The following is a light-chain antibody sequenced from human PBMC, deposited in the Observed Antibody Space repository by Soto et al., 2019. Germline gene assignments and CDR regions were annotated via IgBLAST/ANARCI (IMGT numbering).Light chain of an antibody. V-gene: IGKV1-5*03. CDR2: EAS. CDR1: QSISSW. CDR3: QQSYSTLRT. J-gene: IGKJ1*01. Sequence: DIQMTQSPSTLSASVGDRVTITCRASQSISSWLAWYQQKPGKAPKLLIYEASRLEIGVPSRFSGSGSGTDFTLTISSLQPEDFATYYCQQSYSTLRTFGQGTKVDIK.